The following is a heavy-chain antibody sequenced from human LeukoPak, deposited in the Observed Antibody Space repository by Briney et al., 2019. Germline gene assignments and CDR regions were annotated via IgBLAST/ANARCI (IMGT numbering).Heavy chain of an antibody. CDR1: GYTFTSYG. Sequence: ASVKVSCKASGYTFTSYGISWVRQAPGQGLEWMGWISAYNGNTNYAQKLQGRVTMTTDTSTSTAYMELRSLRSDDTAVYYCARDKSYYYGSGSYLPNYFDYWGQGTLVTVSS. V-gene: IGHV1-18*01. CDR2: ISAYNGNT. CDR3: ARDKSYYYGSGSYLPNYFDY. D-gene: IGHD3-10*01. J-gene: IGHJ4*02.